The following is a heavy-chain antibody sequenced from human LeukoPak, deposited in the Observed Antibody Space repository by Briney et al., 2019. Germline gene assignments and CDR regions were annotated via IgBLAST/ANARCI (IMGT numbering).Heavy chain of an antibody. Sequence: ASVTVSCKASGYTFTSYYMHWVRQAPGQGLKWMGIINPSGGSTSYAQKFQGRVTMTRDTSTSTVYMELSSLRSEDTAVYFCARGIVVANFDYWGQGTLVTVSS. CDR2: INPSGGST. D-gene: IGHD6-19*01. J-gene: IGHJ4*02. CDR3: ARGIVVANFDY. CDR1: GYTFTSYY. V-gene: IGHV1-46*01.